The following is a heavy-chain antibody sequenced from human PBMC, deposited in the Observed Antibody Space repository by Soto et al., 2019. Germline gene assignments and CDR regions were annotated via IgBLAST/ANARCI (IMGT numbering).Heavy chain of an antibody. CDR2: IVPLFVTA. Sequence: QVQLEQSAAEVKKPGSSVKVSCKASGGTFGGYGLNWVRQAPGQGLEWMGGIVPLFVTANYAQKFQRRVTITGIASGGILKAHRLRPLATPVYYCARGGCWYDHLGMSYDYTAKPDFWRQGALVTVSS. J-gene: IGHJ4*02. V-gene: IGHV1-69*12. D-gene: IGHD3-16*01. CDR1: GGTFGGYG. CDR3: ARGGCWYDHLGMSYDYTAKPDF.